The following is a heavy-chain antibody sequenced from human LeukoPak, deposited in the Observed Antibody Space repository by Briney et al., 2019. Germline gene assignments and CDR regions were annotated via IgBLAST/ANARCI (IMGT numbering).Heavy chain of an antibody. CDR2: IYYSGST. CDR3: AGVDSSLNWFDP. Sequence: SETLSLTCTVSGGSISSSSYYWGWIRQPPGKGLEWIGSIYYSGSTYYNPSLKSRVTISVDTSKNQFSLKLSSVTAADTAVYYCAGVDSSLNWFDPWGQGTLVTVSS. D-gene: IGHD6-6*01. J-gene: IGHJ5*02. CDR1: GGSISSSSYY. V-gene: IGHV4-39*07.